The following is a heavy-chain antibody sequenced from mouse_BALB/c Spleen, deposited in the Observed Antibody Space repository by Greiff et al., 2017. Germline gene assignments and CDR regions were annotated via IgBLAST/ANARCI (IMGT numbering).Heavy chain of an antibody. J-gene: IGHJ2*01. D-gene: IGHD3-1*01. V-gene: IGHV5-6*01. CDR2: ISSGGSYT. Sequence: EVQGVESGGDLVKPGGSLKLSCAASGFTFSSYGMSWVRQTPDKRLEWVATISSGGSYTYYPDSVKGRFTISRDNAKNTLYLQMSSLKSEDTAMYYCARGSSGSFDYWGQGTTLTVSS. CDR1: GFTFSSYG. CDR3: ARGSSGSFDY.